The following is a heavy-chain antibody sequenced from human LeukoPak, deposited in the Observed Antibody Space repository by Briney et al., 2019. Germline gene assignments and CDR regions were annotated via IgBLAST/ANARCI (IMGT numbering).Heavy chain of an antibody. D-gene: IGHD3-22*01. CDR3: ARDVVINYYYGMDV. J-gene: IGHJ6*02. CDR1: GGSISSGGYY. Sequence: SQTLSLTCTVSGGSISSGGYYWSWIRQHPGKGLEWIGCIYYSGGTYYNPSLKSRVTISVDTSKNQFSLKLSSVTAADTAVYYCARDVVINYYYGMDVWGQGTTVTVSS. CDR2: IYYSGGT. V-gene: IGHV4-31*03.